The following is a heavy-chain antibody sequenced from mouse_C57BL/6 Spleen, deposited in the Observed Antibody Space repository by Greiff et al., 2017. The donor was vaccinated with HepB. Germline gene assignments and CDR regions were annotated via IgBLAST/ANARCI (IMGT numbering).Heavy chain of an antibody. V-gene: IGHV5-12*01. Sequence: EVHLVESGGGLVQPGGSLKLSCAASGFTFSDYYMYWVRQTPEKRLEWVAYISNGGGSTYYPDTVKGRFTISRDNAKNTLYLQMSRLKSEDTAMYYCASGSSYAMDYWGQGTSVTVSS. J-gene: IGHJ4*01. CDR3: ASGSSYAMDY. CDR2: ISNGGGST. D-gene: IGHD1-1*01. CDR1: GFTFSDYY.